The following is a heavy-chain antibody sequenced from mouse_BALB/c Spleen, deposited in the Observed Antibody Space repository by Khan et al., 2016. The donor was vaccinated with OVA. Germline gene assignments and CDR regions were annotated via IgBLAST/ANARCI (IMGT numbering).Heavy chain of an antibody. J-gene: IGHJ2*01. Sequence: EVELVESGGDLVKPGGSLRLSCAASGFTFSSYSMSWVRQTPEKRLEWVATITSGGSYTYYPASVQGRFTISRDNAKNTLFLQMSSLRAEDTAIYYCTIDRNYYGSSFYFDYWGQGTTLTVSS. CDR1: GFTFSSYS. CDR2: ITSGGSYT. CDR3: TIDRNYYGSSFYFDY. D-gene: IGHD1-1*01. V-gene: IGHV5-6-4*01.